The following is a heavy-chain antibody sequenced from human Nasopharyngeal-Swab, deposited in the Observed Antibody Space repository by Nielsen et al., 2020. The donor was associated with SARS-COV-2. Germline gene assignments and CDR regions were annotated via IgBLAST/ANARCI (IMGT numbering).Heavy chain of an antibody. CDR1: GDAYG. CDR3: ARDIEEWLVVPSLSFDY. Sequence: ASVTVACKGAGDAYGITWVRQAPGQGLEWMGWINGYNGDTKYATKFQGRVTMTTDTSTSTAYMELRSLRSDDTAVYYCARDIEEWLVVPSLSFDYWGQGTLVTVSS. D-gene: IGHD3-3*01. CDR2: INGYNGDT. V-gene: IGHV1-18*01. J-gene: IGHJ4*02.